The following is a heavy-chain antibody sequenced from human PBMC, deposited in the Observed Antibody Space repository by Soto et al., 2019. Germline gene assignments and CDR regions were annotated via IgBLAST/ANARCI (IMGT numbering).Heavy chain of an antibody. D-gene: IGHD2-8*01. CDR3: VRVGRGVYGMDV. CDR2: ITSDSSTI. V-gene: IGHV3-48*02. J-gene: IGHJ6*02. CDR1: GFTFSSYS. Sequence: EVQLVESGGGLVQPGGSLRLSCAASGFTFSSYSINWVRQAPGKGLEWFSYITSDSSTISYADSVKGRFTVSRDNAKTSLSLQMNSLRDEDTVVYYCVRVGRGVYGMDVWGQGTSVTVSS.